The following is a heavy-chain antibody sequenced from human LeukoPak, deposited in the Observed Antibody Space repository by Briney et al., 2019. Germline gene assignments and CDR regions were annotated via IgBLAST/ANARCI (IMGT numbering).Heavy chain of an antibody. Sequence: SETLSLTCAAYGGSFSGYYWSWIRQPPGKGLEWIGEINHSGSTNYNPSLKSRVTISVDTSENQFSLKLSSVTAADTAVYYCARVRYSSSWYVPNWFDPWGQGTLVTVSS. CDR1: GGSFSGYY. D-gene: IGHD6-13*01. CDR3: ARVRYSSSWYVPNWFDP. V-gene: IGHV4-34*01. CDR2: INHSGST. J-gene: IGHJ5*02.